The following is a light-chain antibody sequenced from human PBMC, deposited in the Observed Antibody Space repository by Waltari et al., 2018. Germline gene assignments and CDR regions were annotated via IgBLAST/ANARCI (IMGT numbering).Light chain of an antibody. V-gene: IGKV1-5*01. CDR2: DAS. CDR1: QSFGVS. CDR3: QQYNNFPFT. Sequence: DIQMTQSPSTLSASVGDRVTITCRPSQSFGVSLAWFQQKPGKAPKLLIYDASTVEPGVPSRFSGSGSGTEFTLTVSSLQPDDFATYYCQQYNNFPFTFGPGTTV. J-gene: IGKJ3*01.